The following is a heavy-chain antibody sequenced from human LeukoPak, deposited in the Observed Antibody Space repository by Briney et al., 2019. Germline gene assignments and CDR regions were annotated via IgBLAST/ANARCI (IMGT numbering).Heavy chain of an antibody. V-gene: IGHV3-53*01. Sequence: PGGSLRLSCEASGFTVSSTYMSWVRQAPGKGLEWVSAIYSNGNTYYTDSVKGRFTISRDSSRSTLDLQMNSLRAEDTAVHYCASSNGAPTDTHYYYMNVWGKGTTVTVSS. CDR3: ASSNGAPTDTHYYYMNV. CDR2: IYSNGNT. D-gene: IGHD4-11*01. CDR1: GFTVSSTY. J-gene: IGHJ6*03.